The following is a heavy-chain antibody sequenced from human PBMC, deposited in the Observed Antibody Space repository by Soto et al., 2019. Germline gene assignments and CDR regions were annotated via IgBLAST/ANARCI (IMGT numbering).Heavy chain of an antibody. V-gene: IGHV1-3*05. Sequence: QVQLVKSGAEEKKPGASVKVSCKASGYTFTNYAMHWVRQAPGQRLEWMGWINAGNGNTKYSQKFQGRVTITRDTSASTAYMELSSLRSEDTAVYYCARVSGYYLPDYWGQGTLVTVSS. D-gene: IGHD5-12*01. J-gene: IGHJ4*02. CDR1: GYTFTNYA. CDR2: INAGNGNT. CDR3: ARVSGYYLPDY.